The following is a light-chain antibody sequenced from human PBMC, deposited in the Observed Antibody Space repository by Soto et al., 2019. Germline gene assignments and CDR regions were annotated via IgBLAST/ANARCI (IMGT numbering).Light chain of an antibody. CDR1: QGISSY. J-gene: IGKJ3*01. CDR3: XQLNSFPPFFT. V-gene: IGKV1-9*01. Sequence: DIQLTQSPSFLSXSVGDXITITCRASQGISSYLXWYQQRPGKAPELLIYGASTLRTGVASRFRGSGSGTEFTLTISSLQPEDFAXYFCXQLNSFPPFFTFGPGTKVDIK. CDR2: GAS.